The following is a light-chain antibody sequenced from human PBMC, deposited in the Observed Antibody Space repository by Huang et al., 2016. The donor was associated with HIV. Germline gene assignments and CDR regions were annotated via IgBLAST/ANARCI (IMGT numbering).Light chain of an antibody. CDR1: QSVSSD. V-gene: IGKV3-15*01. CDR3: QQYNNWPPIT. CDR2: GAA. Sequence: EIVMTQSPATLSVSLGDRATLSCRASQSVSSDLAWYQQKPGKAPRLLMYGAATSAAGIPSRFSGSGSGTEFTLTISSLQSEDFAVYYCQQYNNWPPITFGQGTRLEIK. J-gene: IGKJ5*01.